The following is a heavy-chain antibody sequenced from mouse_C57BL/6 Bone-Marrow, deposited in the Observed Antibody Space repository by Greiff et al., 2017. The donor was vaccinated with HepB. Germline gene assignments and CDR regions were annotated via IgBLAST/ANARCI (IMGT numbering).Heavy chain of an antibody. D-gene: IGHD2-3*01. Sequence: VQLQQPGAELVKPGASVKMSCKASGYTFTRYWITWVKPRPGQGLEWIGDIYPGSGSTNYNEKFKSKATLTVDTSSSTAYMQLSSRTSEDSAVYDCARGDGYYTWFAYWGQGTRVTVSA. CDR3: ARGDGYYTWFAY. CDR2: IYPGSGST. CDR1: GYTFTRYW. V-gene: IGHV1-55*01. J-gene: IGHJ3*01.